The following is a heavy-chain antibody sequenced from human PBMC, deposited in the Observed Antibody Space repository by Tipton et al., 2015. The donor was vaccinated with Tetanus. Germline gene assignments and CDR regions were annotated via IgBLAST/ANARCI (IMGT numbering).Heavy chain of an antibody. CDR3: ASDPALMGNFDY. CDR1: GGSLRSGDHY. Sequence: GLVKPSETLSLTCSVSGGSLRSGDHYWSWIRQPPGKGLEWLAYFSSSGSTNSNYSLKSRITMSRDTSKNQFSLKLASVTAADTAVYFCASDPALMGNFDYWGQGTLVTVSS. D-gene: IGHD2-2*01. V-gene: IGHV4-61*08. CDR2: FSSSGST. J-gene: IGHJ4*02.